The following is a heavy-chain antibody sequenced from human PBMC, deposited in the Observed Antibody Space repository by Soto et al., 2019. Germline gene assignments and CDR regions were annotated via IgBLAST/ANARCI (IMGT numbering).Heavy chain of an antibody. CDR1: GGSVSSGSYY. J-gene: IGHJ4*02. D-gene: IGHD6-13*01. CDR2: IYYSGST. CDR3: ARDAGFDY. Sequence: SETLSLTCTVSGGSVSSGSYYWSWIRQPPGKGLEWIGYIYYSGSTNYNPSLKSRVTISVDTSKNQFSLKLSSVTAADTAVYYCARDAGFDYWGQGTLVTVPS. V-gene: IGHV4-61*01.